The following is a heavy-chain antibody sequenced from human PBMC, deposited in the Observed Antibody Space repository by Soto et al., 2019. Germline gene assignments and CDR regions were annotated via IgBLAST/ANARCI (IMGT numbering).Heavy chain of an antibody. CDR2: INHSGST. CDR3: ARRRYFDWLSPLDY. Sequence: SETLSLTCAVYGGSFSGYYWSWIRQPPGKGLEWIGEINHSGSTNYNPSLKSRVTISVDTSKNQFSLNLSSVTAADTAVYYCARRRYFDWLSPLDYWAQGTLVTGSS. J-gene: IGHJ4*02. D-gene: IGHD3-9*01. V-gene: IGHV4-34*01. CDR1: GGSFSGYY.